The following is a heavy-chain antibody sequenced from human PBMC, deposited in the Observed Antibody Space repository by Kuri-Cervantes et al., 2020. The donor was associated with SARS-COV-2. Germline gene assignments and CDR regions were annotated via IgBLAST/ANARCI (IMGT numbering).Heavy chain of an antibody. Sequence: SETLSLTCTVSGGSLGSGDYFWTWVRQSPGKGLEWIGNIYYSGSTFYNPSLGSRVTMSLDMSKSQFSLKLTSVTAADTAVYYCARDSRSSYQVLLDHYYYSYMDVWDKGTTVTVSS. CDR1: GGSLGSGDYF. CDR3: ARDSRSSYQVLLDHYYYSYMDV. J-gene: IGHJ6*03. CDR2: IYYSGST. V-gene: IGHV4-30-4*08. D-gene: IGHD3-3*01.